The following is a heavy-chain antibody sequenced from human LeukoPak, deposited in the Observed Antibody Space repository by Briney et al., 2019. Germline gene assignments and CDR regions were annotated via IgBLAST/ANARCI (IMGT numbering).Heavy chain of an antibody. J-gene: IGHJ4*02. Sequence: GESLKISCKGSGYSFTGYWIGWVRQMPGKGLEWMGIIYPGDSDTRYSPSFQGQVTISVDRSTSTAYMQWISLKASDTSMYFCARRDGSYFDYWGQGTLVTVSS. CDR1: GYSFTGYW. V-gene: IGHV5-51*01. D-gene: IGHD5-24*01. CDR2: IYPGDSDT. CDR3: ARRDGSYFDY.